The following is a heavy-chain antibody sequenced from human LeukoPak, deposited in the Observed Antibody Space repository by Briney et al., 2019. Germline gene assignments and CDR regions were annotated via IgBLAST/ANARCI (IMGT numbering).Heavy chain of an antibody. J-gene: IGHJ3*02. V-gene: IGHV2-5*02. CDR1: GFSLSTSGVG. CDR2: ICWDDDK. D-gene: IGHD3-10*01. Sequence: SGPTLAKPTQTLTLTCTFSGFSLSTSGVGGAWIRQPPEKALEWLTLICWDDDKRYSPSVKSRLTITKDTSKNQVVLTMTNMDPVDTATYYCAHGTEVRGVINAFDIWGQGTMVTVSS. CDR3: AHGTEVRGVINAFDI.